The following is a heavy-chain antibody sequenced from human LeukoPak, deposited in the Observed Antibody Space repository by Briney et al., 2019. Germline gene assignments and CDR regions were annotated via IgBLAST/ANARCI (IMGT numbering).Heavy chain of an antibody. V-gene: IGHV4-39*01. Sequence: SETLSLTCTVSGGSISSTSYYWGWIRQPPGKGLEWSGSIYYSGSTFYNPSLKSRVTISVDTSKNQFSLKVNSVTATDTAVYFCARLDDPGLQQNHYFDYWGQGTLVTVSS. CDR2: IYYSGST. CDR3: ARLDDPGLQQNHYFDY. D-gene: IGHD1-14*01. J-gene: IGHJ4*02. CDR1: GGSISSTSYY.